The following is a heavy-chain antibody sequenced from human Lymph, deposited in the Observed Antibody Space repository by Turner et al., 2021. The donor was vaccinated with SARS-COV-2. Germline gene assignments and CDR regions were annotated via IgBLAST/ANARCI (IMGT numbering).Heavy chain of an antibody. V-gene: IGHV5-51*01. J-gene: IGHJ4*02. CDR3: WGRVVGASLGHIDY. CDR1: GYSFTTYW. Sequence: EVQLVQSGAEVKKPGVSLMVSCRPSGYSFTTYWFGWVRQLPGKGLGLMWIIYPGDSDTSNCPSSQGHVTITAVDTTNTPFLQRLSLEASDDAIVYCWGRVVGASLGHIDYWGQGTLVTVSS. CDR2: IYPGDSDT. D-gene: IGHD1-26*01.